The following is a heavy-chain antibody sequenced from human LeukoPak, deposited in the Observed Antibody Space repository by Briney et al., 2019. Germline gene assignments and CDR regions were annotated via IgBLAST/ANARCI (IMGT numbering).Heavy chain of an antibody. D-gene: IGHD3-22*01. V-gene: IGHV4-59*01. CDR3: ARGPDASGYYSNWFDP. CDR2: IYYTGSN. CDR1: GVSLSSYY. J-gene: IGHJ5*02. Sequence: NPSENPSPTCTVSGVSLSSYYRSWIRQPPGQGREWIGYIYYTGSNNYNTSLKSRVTISVDTSKNQFSLKVSSVTAADTAVYYCARGPDASGYYSNWFDPWGQGNLVTVSS.